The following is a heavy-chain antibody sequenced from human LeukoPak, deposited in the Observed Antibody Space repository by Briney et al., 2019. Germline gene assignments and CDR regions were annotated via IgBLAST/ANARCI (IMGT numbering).Heavy chain of an antibody. J-gene: IGHJ4*02. D-gene: IGHD3-3*02. CDR2: ISYDGSNK. CDR1: GFPFNTYA. CDR3: AKDSPQLALDY. Sequence: GRSLRLSCAASGFPFNTYAMHWVRQALGKGLEWVAVISYDGSNKYYADSVKGRFTISRDNSKNTLYLQMNSLRTEDTAVYYCAKDSPQLALDYWGQGTLVTVSS. V-gene: IGHV3-30*04.